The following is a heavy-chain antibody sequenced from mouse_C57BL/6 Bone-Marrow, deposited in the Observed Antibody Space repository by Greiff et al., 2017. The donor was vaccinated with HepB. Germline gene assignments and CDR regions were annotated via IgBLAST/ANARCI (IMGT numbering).Heavy chain of an antibody. CDR3: TRGQLRLEAY. V-gene: IGHV1-15*01. Sequence: VQLQQSGAELVRPGASVTLSCKASGYTFTDYEMHWVKQTPVHGLEWIGAIDPETGGTAYNQKFKGKAILTADKSSSTAYMELRSLTSEDSAVCYCTRGQLRLEAYWGQGTLVTVSA. J-gene: IGHJ3*01. CDR2: IDPETGGT. D-gene: IGHD3-2*02. CDR1: GYTFTDYE.